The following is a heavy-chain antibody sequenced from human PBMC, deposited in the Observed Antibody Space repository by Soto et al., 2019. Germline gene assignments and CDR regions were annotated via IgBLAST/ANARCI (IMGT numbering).Heavy chain of an antibody. CDR2: ISGSGGST. Sequence: PGGSLRLSCAASGFTFSNYAMSWVRQAPGKGLEWVSVISGSGGSTYYADSVKGRFTISRDNSGTTLFLQMNSLRGEDTAVYFCASARHIGPWGQGTLVTVSS. CDR1: GFTFSNYA. V-gene: IGHV3-23*01. D-gene: IGHD2-21*01. J-gene: IGHJ5*02. CDR3: ASARHIGP.